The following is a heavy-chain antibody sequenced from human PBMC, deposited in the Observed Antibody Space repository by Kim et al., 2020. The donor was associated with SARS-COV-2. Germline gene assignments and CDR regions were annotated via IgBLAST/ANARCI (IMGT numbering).Heavy chain of an antibody. J-gene: IGHJ6*02. Sequence: GESLKISCKGSGYSFTSYWISWVRQMPGKGLEWMGRIDPSDSYTNYSPSFQGHVTISADKSISTAYLQWSSLKASDTAMYYCARLHWYCSGGSCSDYYYYGMDVWGQGTTVTVSS. CDR3: ARLHWYCSGGSCSDYYYYGMDV. CDR2: IDPSDSYT. CDR1: GYSFTSYW. V-gene: IGHV5-10-1*01. D-gene: IGHD2-15*01.